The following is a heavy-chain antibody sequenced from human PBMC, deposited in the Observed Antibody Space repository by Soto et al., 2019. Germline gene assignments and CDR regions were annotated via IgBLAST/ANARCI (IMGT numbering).Heavy chain of an antibody. CDR2: ISAYNGNT. CDR1: GYTFTSYG. Sequence: GASVKVSCKASGYTFTSYGISWVRQAPGQGLEWMGWISAYNGNTNYAQKLQGRVTMTTDTSTSTAYMELRSVRSDDTAVYYCARDWGGIVATITGYYYGMDVWGQGTTVTASS. J-gene: IGHJ6*02. V-gene: IGHV1-18*01. D-gene: IGHD5-12*01. CDR3: ARDWGGIVATITGYYYGMDV.